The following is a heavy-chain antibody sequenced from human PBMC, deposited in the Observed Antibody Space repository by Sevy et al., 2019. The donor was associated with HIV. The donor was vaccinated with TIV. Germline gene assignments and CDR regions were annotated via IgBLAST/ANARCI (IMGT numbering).Heavy chain of an antibody. J-gene: IGHJ6*02. D-gene: IGHD3-10*01. CDR2: INSDGSST. V-gene: IGHV3-74*01. CDR1: GFTFSSYW. CDR3: AREDAGLYYYCGMDV. Sequence: GGSLRLSCAASGFTFSSYWMHWVRQAPGKGLVWVSRINSDGSSTSYADSVKGRFTISRDNAKNTLYLQMNSLRAEDTAVYYCAREDAGLYYYCGMDVWGQGTTVTVSS.